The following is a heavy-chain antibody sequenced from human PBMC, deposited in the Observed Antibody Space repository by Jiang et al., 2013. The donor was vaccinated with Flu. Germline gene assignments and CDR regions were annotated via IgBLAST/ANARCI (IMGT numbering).Heavy chain of an antibody. CDR1: GGSISSYY. CDR2: IYYSGST. J-gene: IGHJ3*02. D-gene: IGHD3-9*01. CDR3: ARGALRYFDWWPSGAFDI. Sequence: LLKPSETLSLTCTVSGGSISSYYWSWIRQPPGKGLEWIGYIYYSGSTNYNPSLKSRVTISVDTSKNQFSLKLSSVTAADTAVYYCARGALRYFDWWPSGAFDIWGQGTMVTVSS. V-gene: IGHV4-59*01.